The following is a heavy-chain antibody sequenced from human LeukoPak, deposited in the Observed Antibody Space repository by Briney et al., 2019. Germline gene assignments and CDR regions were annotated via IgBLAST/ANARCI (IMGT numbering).Heavy chain of an antibody. CDR1: GFSFSSYG. V-gene: IGHV3-23*01. CDR2: ITGSGGTT. CDR3: AKDRGVAASHFDY. J-gene: IGHJ4*02. D-gene: IGHD3-10*01. Sequence: PGGTLRLSCAASGFSFSSYGMSWVRQAPGKGLEWISAITGSGGTTYYAGSVKGRFTISRDNSKNTLYLQMNSLRAEDTAVYYCAKDRGVAASHFDYWGQGTLVTVSS.